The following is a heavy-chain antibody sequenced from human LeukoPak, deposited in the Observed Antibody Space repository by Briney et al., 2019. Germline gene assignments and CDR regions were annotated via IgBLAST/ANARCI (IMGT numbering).Heavy chain of an antibody. CDR1: GFTFSSHA. V-gene: IGHV3-23*01. D-gene: IGHD3-16*01. CDR2: ISGSGGNT. Sequence: GGSLRLSCAAYGFTFSSHAMSWVRQAPGKGLEWVSTISGSGGNTYYADFVKGRFTISRDNSKNTLYLQMDSLRAEDTAVYYCARNYYDNVWGSSPYWGQGTLVTVSS. CDR3: ARNYYDNVWGSSPY. J-gene: IGHJ4*02.